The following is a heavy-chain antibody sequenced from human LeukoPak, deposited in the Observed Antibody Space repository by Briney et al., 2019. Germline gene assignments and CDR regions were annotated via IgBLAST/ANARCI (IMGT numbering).Heavy chain of an antibody. CDR3: ARRYDSWSGYPTAFDY. CDR2: INPNTGGT. D-gene: IGHD3-3*01. J-gene: IGHJ4*02. Sequence: SVKVSCKASGYTFTGYYIHWVRQAPGQGLEWMGFINPNTGGTSYAQKFQARVTMTRDTSTSTAYMELSGLRSEDTAVYNCARRYDSWSGYPTAFDYWGQGTLVTVSS. CDR1: GYTFTGYY. V-gene: IGHV1-2*02.